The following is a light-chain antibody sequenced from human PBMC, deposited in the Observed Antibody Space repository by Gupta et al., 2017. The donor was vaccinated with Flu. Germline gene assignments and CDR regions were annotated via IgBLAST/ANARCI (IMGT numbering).Light chain of an antibody. CDR1: QSFSSY. CDR2: AAS. V-gene: IGKV1-39*01. CDR3: QQSYSTPLT. J-gene: IGKJ4*01. Sequence: DIQMTQSPSSLSASVGDRVTITCRASQSFSSYLNSYQQKPGKAPKLLIYAASSLQSGVPSRFSGSGSGTDFTLTISRLQPEDFATYDCQQSYSTPLTFGGGTKVEIK.